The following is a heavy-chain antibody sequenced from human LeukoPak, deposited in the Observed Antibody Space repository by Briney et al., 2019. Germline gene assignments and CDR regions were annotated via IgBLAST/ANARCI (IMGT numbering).Heavy chain of an antibody. D-gene: IGHD3-10*01. V-gene: IGHV4-61*01. CDR3: ARVSENTVVRGVIITYRYFDL. Sequence: MSSETLSLTCTVSGGSVSSGTYCWSWIRQPPGKGLEWIGYIYYSGRTNYNPSLKSRVTISVDTSKNQFSLKLSSVTAADTAVYYCARVSENTVVRGVIITYRYFDLWGRGTLVTVSS. J-gene: IGHJ2*01. CDR2: IYYSGRT. CDR1: GGSVSSGTYC.